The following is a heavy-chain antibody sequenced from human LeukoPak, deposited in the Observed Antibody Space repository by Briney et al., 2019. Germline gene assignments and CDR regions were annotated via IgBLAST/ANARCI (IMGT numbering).Heavy chain of an antibody. CDR3: AKAGPLRFPTPFDY. CDR2: ILYDGSNK. CDR1: GFTFSSYG. V-gene: IGHV3-30*02. Sequence: GGSLRLSCAASGFTFSSYGMHWVRQAPGKGLEWVAFILYDGSNKYYADSVKGRFTISRDNSKNTLYLQMNSLRGEDTAVYYCAKAGPLRFPTPFDYWGQGTLVTVSS. J-gene: IGHJ4*02. D-gene: IGHD3-3*01.